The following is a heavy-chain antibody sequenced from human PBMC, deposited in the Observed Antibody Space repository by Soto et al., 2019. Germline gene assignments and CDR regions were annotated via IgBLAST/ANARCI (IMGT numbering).Heavy chain of an antibody. D-gene: IGHD5-12*01. CDR1: GGSFSGYY. CDR3: ARGWYHRGATMYYYYYGMDV. J-gene: IGHJ6*02. Sequence: PSETLSLTCAVYGGSFSGYYWSWIRQPPGKGLEWIGEINHSGSTNYNPSLKSRVSISVDTSKNQFSLKLSSVTAADTAVYYCARGWYHRGATMYYYYYGMDVWGQGTTVTVSS. CDR2: INHSGST. V-gene: IGHV4-34*01.